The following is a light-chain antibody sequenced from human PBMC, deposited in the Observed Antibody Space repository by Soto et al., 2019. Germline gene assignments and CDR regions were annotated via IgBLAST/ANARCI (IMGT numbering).Light chain of an antibody. V-gene: IGLV1-44*01. J-gene: IGLJ2*01. CDR1: SSNIGSNT. Sequence: QAVVTQPPSASGTPGQRVTISCYGSSSNIGSNTVSWYQQLPGTAPKLLISSNNQRPSGVPDRFSGSKSGTSASLAISGLQSGDEADYYCAAWDDRLNGHVKFGGGTKLTVL. CDR2: SNN. CDR3: AAWDDRLNGHVK.